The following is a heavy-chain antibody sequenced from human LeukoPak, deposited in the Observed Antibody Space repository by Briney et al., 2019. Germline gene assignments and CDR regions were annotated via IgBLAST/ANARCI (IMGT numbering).Heavy chain of an antibody. V-gene: IGHV4-39*01. CDR1: GGSISSSSDY. Sequence: SETLSLTCTVSGGSISSSSDYWAWIRQPPGKGLEWIGSIYYSGSTNHNPSLKSRVTISVDKAKNQFSLKLRDVTAADTAVYYCAILGCSGSSCYAVGDWFDPWGQGTLVTVSS. CDR2: IYYSGST. D-gene: IGHD2-15*01. CDR3: AILGCSGSSCYAVGDWFDP. J-gene: IGHJ5*02.